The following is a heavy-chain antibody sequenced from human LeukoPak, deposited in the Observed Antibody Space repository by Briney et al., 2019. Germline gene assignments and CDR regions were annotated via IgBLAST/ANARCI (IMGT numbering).Heavy chain of an antibody. D-gene: IGHD4-17*01. CDR1: GDTLNNDD. J-gene: IGHJ5*02. Sequence: SVKVSCKASGDTLNNDDITWVRQAPGRGLEWMGRIVPIVEITNYAGSFQGRVTITADKSTNTFYMQLASLMSSDTAIYFCARGNYGDPNWFDPWGQGTLVTVSS. V-gene: IGHV1-69*04. CDR2: IVPIVEIT. CDR3: ARGNYGDPNWFDP.